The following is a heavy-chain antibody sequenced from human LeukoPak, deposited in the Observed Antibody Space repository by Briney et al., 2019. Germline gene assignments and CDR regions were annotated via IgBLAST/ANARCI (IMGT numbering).Heavy chain of an antibody. Sequence: ASVKVSCKASGYTFTSYGISWVRQAPGQGLEWMGWISAYNGNTNYAQKLRGRVTMTTDTSTSTAYMELRSLRSDDTAVYYCARDGYYYDSSGYYYLSWFDPWGQGTLVTVSS. CDR3: ARDGYYYDSSGYYYLSWFDP. CDR1: GYTFTSYG. V-gene: IGHV1-18*01. CDR2: ISAYNGNT. D-gene: IGHD3-22*01. J-gene: IGHJ5*02.